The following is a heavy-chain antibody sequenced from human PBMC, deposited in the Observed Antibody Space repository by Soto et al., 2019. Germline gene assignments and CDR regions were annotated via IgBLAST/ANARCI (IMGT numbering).Heavy chain of an antibody. Sequence: QVQLVESGGGVVQPGRSLRLSCSASGFTFSDFEMYWIRQAPGKGLDWVSFISYDGSNQYYAGSVKGRFTISRDNSKNTLFLLMGSLRPEDTAVYFCARRTGTAPRFDFWGQGTLVTVSS. CDR3: ARRTGTAPRFDF. CDR1: GFTFSDFE. CDR2: ISYDGSNQ. J-gene: IGHJ4*02. V-gene: IGHV3-30-3*01. D-gene: IGHD1-7*01.